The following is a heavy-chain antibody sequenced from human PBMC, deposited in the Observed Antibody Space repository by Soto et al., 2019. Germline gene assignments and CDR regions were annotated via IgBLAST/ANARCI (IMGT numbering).Heavy chain of an antibody. V-gene: IGHV4-34*01. Sequence: SETLSLTCAVYGGSFSGYYWSWIRQPPGKGLEWIGEINHSGSTNYNPSLKSRVTISVDTSKNQFSLKLSSVTAADTAVYYCARHPSNFWFDPWGQGTLVTVSS. CDR2: INHSGST. CDR3: ARHPSNFWFDP. J-gene: IGHJ5*02. D-gene: IGHD4-4*01. CDR1: GGSFSGYY.